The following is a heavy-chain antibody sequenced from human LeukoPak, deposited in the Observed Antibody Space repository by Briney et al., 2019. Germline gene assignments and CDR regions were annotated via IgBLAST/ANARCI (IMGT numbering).Heavy chain of an antibody. CDR1: GYTFTGYY. Sequence: GASVKVSCKASGYTFTGYYMHWVRQAPGQGLEWMGWINPNSGGTNYAQKFQGRVTMTRDTSISTAYMELSRLRSDDTAVYYCARDLYTIAGEFNYWGQGTLVTVSS. D-gene: IGHD3-16*01. J-gene: IGHJ4*02. V-gene: IGHV1-2*02. CDR3: ARDLYTIAGEFNY. CDR2: INPNSGGT.